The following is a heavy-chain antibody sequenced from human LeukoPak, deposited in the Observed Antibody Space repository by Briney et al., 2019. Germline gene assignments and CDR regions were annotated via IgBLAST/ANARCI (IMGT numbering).Heavy chain of an antibody. CDR3: ARKRSYSGYSGYDPRGYFDY. Sequence: SETLSLTCTVSGGSIRSSYYYWGWIRQPPGKGLEWIGSIYDSGSTYYNPSLKSRVTISVDTSKNQFSLKLSSVTAADTAVYYCARKRSYSGYSGYDPRGYFDYWGQGTLVTVSS. CDR2: IYDSGST. CDR1: GGSIRSSYYY. D-gene: IGHD5-12*01. V-gene: IGHV4-39*07. J-gene: IGHJ4*02.